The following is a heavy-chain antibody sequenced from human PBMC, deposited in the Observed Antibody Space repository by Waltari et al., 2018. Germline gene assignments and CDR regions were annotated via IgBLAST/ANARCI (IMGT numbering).Heavy chain of an antibody. J-gene: IGHJ6*02. Sequence: EVQLVESGGGLVQPGRSLRLSCAASGFTFDDYAMHWVRQAPGKGLGWVSGISWNSGSIGDADSVKGRFTSARDNAKNSLYLQMNSLRAEDTALYYCAKDIGYYYDYGMDGWGQGTTVTVS. CDR3: AKDIGYYYDYGMDG. CDR1: GFTFDDYA. V-gene: IGHV3-9*01. CDR2: ISWNSGSI.